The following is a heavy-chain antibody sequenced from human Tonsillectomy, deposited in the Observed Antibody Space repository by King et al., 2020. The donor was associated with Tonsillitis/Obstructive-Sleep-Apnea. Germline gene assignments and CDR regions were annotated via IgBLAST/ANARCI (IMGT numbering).Heavy chain of an antibody. CDR2: IRSRAYGGTT. V-gene: IGHV3-49*04. D-gene: IGHD3-10*01. CDR3: TRDRAIDFDY. J-gene: IGHJ4*02. CDR1: GFTFGDDA. Sequence: VQLVESGGGLQKPGRSLRLSCTASGFTFGDDAMSWVRQAPGKGLEWVGFIRSRAYGGTTEYAASVKGRFIMSRDDSKSIAYLQMNSLKTEDTAVYYCTRDRAIDFDYWGQGTLVTASS.